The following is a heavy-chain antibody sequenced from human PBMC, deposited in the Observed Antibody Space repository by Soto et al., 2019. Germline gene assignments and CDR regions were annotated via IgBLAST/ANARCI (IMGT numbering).Heavy chain of an antibody. Sequence: ASVKVSCKASGYTFTGYYMHWVRQAPGQGLEWMGWINPNSGGTNYAQKFQGWVTMTRDTSISTAYMELSRLRSDDTAIYFCARCTVDTIVSSGWCNWFDPWGQGTLVTVSS. V-gene: IGHV1-2*04. J-gene: IGHJ5*02. CDR2: INPNSGGT. CDR1: GYTFTGYY. D-gene: IGHD6-19*01. CDR3: ARCTVDTIVSSGWCNWFDP.